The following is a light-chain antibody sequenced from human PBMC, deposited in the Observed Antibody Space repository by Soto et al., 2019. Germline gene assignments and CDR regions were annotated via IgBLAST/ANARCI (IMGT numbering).Light chain of an antibody. Sequence: EIVLTQSPATLSLSPWERATLSCRASQSVSSYLAWYQQKPGQAPRLLISDASNRATGIPARFSGSGPGTEFTLPISSLEPEDFAAYYCQHRSNWPLSITFGQGTRLEIK. J-gene: IGKJ5*01. V-gene: IGKV3-11*01. CDR1: QSVSSY. CDR2: DAS. CDR3: QHRSNWPLSIT.